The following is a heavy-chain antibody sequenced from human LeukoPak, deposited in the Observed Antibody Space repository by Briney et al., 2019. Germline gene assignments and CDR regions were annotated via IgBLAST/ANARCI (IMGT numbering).Heavy chain of an antibody. CDR2: IEAKAHGGTT. CDR1: SYTFSDAW. V-gene: IGHV3-15*07. D-gene: IGHD3-22*01. Sequence: GGSLRLSCAASSYTFSDAWINWVRQAPGKGLEWVGRIEAKAHGGTTDYAAPVKGRFTISRDDSKNTLYLLMSSLKTEDTAVYYCSTDPFYDSAGFAFWGQGTLVTVS. J-gene: IGHJ4*02. CDR3: STDPFYDSAGFAF.